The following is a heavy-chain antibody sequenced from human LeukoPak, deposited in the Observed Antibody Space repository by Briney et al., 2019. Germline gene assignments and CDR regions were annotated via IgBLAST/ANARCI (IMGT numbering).Heavy chain of an antibody. CDR3: ARGLDILTGYYYFDY. V-gene: IGHV4-34*01. CDR2: INHSGST. Sequence: PSETLSLTCAVYGGSFSGYYWSWIRQPPGKGLEGIGEINHSGSTNYNPSLKSRVTISVDTSKNQFSLKLSSVTAADTAAYYCARGLDILTGYYYFDYWGQGTLVTVSS. CDR1: GGSFSGYY. J-gene: IGHJ4*02. D-gene: IGHD3-9*01.